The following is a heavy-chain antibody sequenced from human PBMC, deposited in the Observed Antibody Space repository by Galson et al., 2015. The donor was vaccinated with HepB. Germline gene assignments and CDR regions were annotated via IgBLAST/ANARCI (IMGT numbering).Heavy chain of an antibody. D-gene: IGHD5-12*01. V-gene: IGHV3-30*04. J-gene: IGHJ4*02. CDR3: ARDALPALSGYSGLGY. CDR1: GFTFSSYA. CDR2: ISYDGSNK. Sequence: SLRLSCAASGFTFSSYAMHWVRQAPGKGLEWVAVISYDGSNKYYADSVKGRFTISRDNSKNTLYLQMNSLRAEDTAVYYCARDALPALSGYSGLGYWGQGTLVTVSS.